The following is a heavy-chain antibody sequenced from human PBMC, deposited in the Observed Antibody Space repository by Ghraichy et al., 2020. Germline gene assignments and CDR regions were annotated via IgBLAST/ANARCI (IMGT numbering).Heavy chain of an antibody. V-gene: IGHV3-13*01. CDR1: GFTFSSYD. CDR3: ARVQYYYDSSGYWSYAFDI. Sequence: LSLTCAASGFTFSSYDMHWVRQATGKGLEWVSAIGTAGDTYYPGSVKGRFTISRENAKNSLYLQMNSLRAGDTAVYYCARVQYYYDSSGYWSYAFDIWGQGTMVTVSS. D-gene: IGHD3-22*01. CDR2: IGTAGDT. J-gene: IGHJ3*02.